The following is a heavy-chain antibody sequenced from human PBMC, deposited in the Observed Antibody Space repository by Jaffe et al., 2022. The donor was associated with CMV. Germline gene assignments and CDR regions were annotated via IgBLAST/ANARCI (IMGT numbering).Heavy chain of an antibody. CDR1: GYTFSQYW. CDR2: IYPGDSDT. V-gene: IGHV5-51*01. D-gene: IGHD2-2*01. Sequence: EVQLVQSGAEVKKPGESLKISCKGSGYTFSQYWIGWVRQTPGKGLEWMGIIYPGDSDTRYSPSFRGQVTISADRSTGTAYLQWSSLKASDTAMYYCGRTSWKFVDPYYFDQWGQGTLVSVS. CDR3: GRTSWKFVDPYYFDQ. J-gene: IGHJ4*02.